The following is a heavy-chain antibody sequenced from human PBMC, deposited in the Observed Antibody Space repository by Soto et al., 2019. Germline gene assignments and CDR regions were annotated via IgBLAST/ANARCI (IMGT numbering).Heavy chain of an antibody. D-gene: IGHD2-21*01. CDR3: MREDWRGAGTFDI. J-gene: IGHJ3*02. Sequence: GGSLRLSCAASGFTFSSYGMHWVRQAPGKGLEWVALIWYDGSNQYYSDSVKGRFTISRDNSKKTLYLQMNSLRAEDTAVYYCMREDWRGAGTFDIWGQGTMVTVSS. V-gene: IGHV3-33*01. CDR2: IWYDGSNQ. CDR1: GFTFSSYG.